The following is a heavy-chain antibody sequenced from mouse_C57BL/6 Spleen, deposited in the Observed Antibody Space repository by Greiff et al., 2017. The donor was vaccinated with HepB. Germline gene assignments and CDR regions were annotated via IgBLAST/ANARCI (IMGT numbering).Heavy chain of an antibody. D-gene: IGHD2-3*01. CDR1: GYTFTDYE. J-gene: IGHJ3*01. CDR2: IDPETGGT. V-gene: IGHV1-15*01. Sequence: QVQLQQSGAELVRPGASVTLSCKASGYTFTDYEMHWVKQTPVHGLEWIGAIDPETGGTAYNQKFKGKAILTADKSSSTAYMELRSLTSEDSAVYYCTSLYDGYYEAYWGQGTLVTVSA. CDR3: TSLYDGYYEAY.